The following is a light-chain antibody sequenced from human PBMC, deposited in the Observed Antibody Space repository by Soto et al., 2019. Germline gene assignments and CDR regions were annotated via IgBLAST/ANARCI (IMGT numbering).Light chain of an antibody. CDR2: DAS. J-gene: IGKJ2*01. Sequence: EIVLTQSPATLSLSPGERVTLSCRASQSVSSFLVWYQQQPGQAPRLLIYDASNRATGIPARFSGSGSGTDFTLTISSLEPEDFAVYYCQQRTNFMYTFGQGTKLELK. CDR3: QQRTNFMYT. CDR1: QSVSSF. V-gene: IGKV3-11*01.